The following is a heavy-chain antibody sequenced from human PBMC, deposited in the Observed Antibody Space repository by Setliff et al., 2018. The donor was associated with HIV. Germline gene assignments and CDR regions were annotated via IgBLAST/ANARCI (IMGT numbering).Heavy chain of an antibody. D-gene: IGHD3-22*01. CDR3: ARRVSYASSGYPLGY. CDR2: VNPSGGST. V-gene: IGHV1-46*02. CDR1: GYTFNNLY. Sequence: ASVKVSCKASGYTFNNLYIHWVRLAPGQGLEWMGMVNPSGGSTVYEQKFQGRVTMTSDTSTNTVEMDLSGLRSDDTALYFCARRVSYASSGYPLGYWGQGTQVTVSS. J-gene: IGHJ4*02.